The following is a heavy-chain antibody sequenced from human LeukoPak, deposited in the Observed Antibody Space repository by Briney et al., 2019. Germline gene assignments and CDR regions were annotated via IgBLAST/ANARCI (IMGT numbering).Heavy chain of an antibody. V-gene: IGHV4-30-2*01. J-gene: IGHJ4*02. CDR1: GGSVNRGGYY. CDR2: ISRSGDT. Sequence: PSETLSLTCTVSGGSVNRGGYYWTWIRQPPGKGLEWIGYISRSGDTYYNPSLKSRVTISVDRSKNQFSLKLTSVTAADTAVYYCAGEGNCSFATCPGLDYWGQGTLVTVSS. CDR3: AGEGNCSFATCPGLDY. D-gene: IGHD2-15*01.